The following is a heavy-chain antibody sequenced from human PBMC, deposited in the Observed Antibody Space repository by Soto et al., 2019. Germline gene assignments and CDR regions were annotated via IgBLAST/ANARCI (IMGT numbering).Heavy chain of an antibody. CDR2: IYYSGET. CDR1: GDSISRYY. J-gene: IGHJ6*02. D-gene: IGHD3-16*01. Sequence: QVQLQESGPGLVKPSETLSLTCTVSGDSISRYYWSWIRLSPGKGLEWIGYIYYSGETNYNPSVKSRITITVDRTKNQLSRKLSSVTTADTAEYYCARDKGGEFLKGSGMDVWGQGTTVTVSS. V-gene: IGHV4-59*01. CDR3: ARDKGGEFLKGSGMDV.